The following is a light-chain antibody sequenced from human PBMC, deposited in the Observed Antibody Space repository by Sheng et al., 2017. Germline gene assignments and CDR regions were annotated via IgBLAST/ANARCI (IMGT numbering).Light chain of an antibody. CDR3: QQYNTYFPT. J-gene: IGKJ3*01. CDR2: KAS. V-gene: IGKV1-5*03. Sequence: DIQMTQSPSTLSASVGDRVTIACRASQSIFTRLAWFQQKPGKAPNLLIYKASSLESGVPSRFSGSGSGTEFTLTISSLQPDDFAIYFCQQYNTYFPTFGPGTKVDIK. CDR1: QSIFTR.